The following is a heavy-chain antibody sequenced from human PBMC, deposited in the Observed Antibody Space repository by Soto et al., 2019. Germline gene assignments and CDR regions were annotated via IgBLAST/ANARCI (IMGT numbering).Heavy chain of an antibody. CDR2: MSGSSGST. CDR3: AKGGDSSSWYVSYYYGMDV. Sequence: EVQLLESGGGLVQPGGSLRLSCVASGFTFSSYAMNWVRQAPGKGLEWVSAMSGSSGSTYYAGSVKDRFTISRENSKNTLYLQMNSLRAEDTAVYYCAKGGDSSSWYVSYYYGMDVWGQGTTVTVSS. V-gene: IGHV3-23*01. D-gene: IGHD6-13*01. J-gene: IGHJ6*02. CDR1: GFTFSSYA.